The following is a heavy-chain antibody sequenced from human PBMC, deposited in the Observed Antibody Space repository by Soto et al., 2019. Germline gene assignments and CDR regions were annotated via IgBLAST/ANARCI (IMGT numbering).Heavy chain of an antibody. CDR2: ISYDGSNK. J-gene: IGHJ3*02. Sequence: QVQLVESGGGVVQPGRSLRLSCAASGFTFSSYGMHWVRQAPGKGLEWVAVISYDGSNKYYADSVKGQFTISRDNSKNTLYLQMNSLRAEDTAVYYCAKMQWPIAGAFDIWGQGTMVTVSS. D-gene: IGHD6-19*01. CDR1: GFTFSSYG. V-gene: IGHV3-30*18. CDR3: AKMQWPIAGAFDI.